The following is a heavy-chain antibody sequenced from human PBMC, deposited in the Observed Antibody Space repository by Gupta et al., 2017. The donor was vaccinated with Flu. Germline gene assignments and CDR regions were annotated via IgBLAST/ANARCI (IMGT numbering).Heavy chain of an antibody. CDR3: ARWYSSSD. Sequence: KVSCKASEDSFNLYDNNWVRQAPGQGREWMGWMNPDTGFTGSAQKFRDRVTMTRNMSTSTAYMELTSLGHEDTAVYFCARWYSSSDWGKGSLGTGSS. V-gene: IGHV1-8*01. J-gene: IGHJ4*02. CDR1: EDSFNLYD. D-gene: IGHD6-13*01. CDR2: MNPDTGFT.